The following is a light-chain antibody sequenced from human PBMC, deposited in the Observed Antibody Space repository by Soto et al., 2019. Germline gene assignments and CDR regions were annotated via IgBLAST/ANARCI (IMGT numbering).Light chain of an antibody. CDR1: QSIDNNH. CDR2: GTS. V-gene: IGKV3-20*01. CDR3: EYYGTSIT. J-gene: IGKJ4*01. Sequence: EIVLTQAPRNLALSPGGRGTRPCRASQSIDNNHLAWYQQKPGQAPRLLIHGTSNRATGIPDRFSGSGSGTDFTLTFSRLEPEDFAVYYCEYYGTSITFGGGTKVDIK.